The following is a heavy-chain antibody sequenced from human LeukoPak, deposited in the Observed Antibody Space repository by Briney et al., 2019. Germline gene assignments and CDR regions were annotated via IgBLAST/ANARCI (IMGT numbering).Heavy chain of an antibody. CDR2: INPSGGST. CDR3: ARAFYFDYNTHYYYYMDV. D-gene: IGHD3-9*01. J-gene: IGHJ6*03. V-gene: IGHV1-46*01. CDR1: GYTFTSYY. Sequence: ASVKVSCKASGYTFTSYYMHWVRQAPGQGLEWMGIINPSGGSTSYAQKFQGRVTMTRDTSTSTVYMELSSLRSEDTAVYYCARAFYFDYNTHYYYYMDVWGKGTTVTISS.